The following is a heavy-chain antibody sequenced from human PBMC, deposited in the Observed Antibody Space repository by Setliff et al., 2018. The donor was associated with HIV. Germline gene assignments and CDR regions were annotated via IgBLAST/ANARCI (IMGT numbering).Heavy chain of an antibody. V-gene: IGHV4-4*02. Sequence: PSETLSLTCAVSSGSISSSNWWSWVRQPPGKGLEWIGEIYHGGSTNYNPSLKSRVTISVDKSKNQFSLKLASVTAADTAVYYCASGEPYYYDSTGYSGNYFDYWGQGTLVTVSS. D-gene: IGHD3-22*01. CDR1: SGSISSSNW. CDR3: ASGEPYYYDSTGYSGNYFDY. CDR2: IYHGGST. J-gene: IGHJ4*02.